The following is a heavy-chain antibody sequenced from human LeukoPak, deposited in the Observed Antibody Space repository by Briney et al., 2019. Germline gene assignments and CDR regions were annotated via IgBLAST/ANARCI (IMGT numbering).Heavy chain of an antibody. CDR2: IDPSGGST. J-gene: IGHJ4*02. D-gene: IGHD1-26*01. CDR1: GYTFTNYY. CDR3: ARGSSGSYFNYFDY. V-gene: IGHV1-46*01. Sequence: ASVKVSRKASGYTFTNYYIHCVRQAPGQGLEWMGIIDPSGGSTSYAQKFQGRVTMTRDMSTSTVYMELSSLRSEDTAVYHCARGSSGSYFNYFDYWGQGTLVTVSS.